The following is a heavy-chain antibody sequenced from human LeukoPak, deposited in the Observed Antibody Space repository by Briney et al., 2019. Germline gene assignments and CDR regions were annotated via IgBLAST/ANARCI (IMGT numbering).Heavy chain of an antibody. CDR1: GFTFSSYA. Sequence: EGSLRLSCAASGFTFSSYAMSWVRQAPGKGLEWVSAISGSGGSTYYADSVKGRFTISRDNSKNTLYLQMNSLRAEDTAVYYCAKYGRYCSSTSCYRDYWGQGTLVTVSS. D-gene: IGHD2-2*01. J-gene: IGHJ4*02. CDR3: AKYGRYCSSTSCYRDY. CDR2: ISGSGGST. V-gene: IGHV3-23*01.